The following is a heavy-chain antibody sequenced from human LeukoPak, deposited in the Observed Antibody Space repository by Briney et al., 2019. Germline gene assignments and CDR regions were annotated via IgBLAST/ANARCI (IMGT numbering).Heavy chain of an antibody. CDR2: ISYDGSNK. V-gene: IGHV3-30-3*01. J-gene: IGHJ6*02. Sequence: GSLRLSCAASGFTFSSYAMHWVRQAPGKGLEWVAVISYDGSNKYYADSVKGRFTISRDNSKNTLYLQMNSLRAEDTAVYYCARDLHVGFRDGYNYYYYYGMDVWGQGTTVTVSS. CDR3: ARDLHVGFRDGYNYYYYYGMDV. D-gene: IGHD5-24*01. CDR1: GFTFSSYA.